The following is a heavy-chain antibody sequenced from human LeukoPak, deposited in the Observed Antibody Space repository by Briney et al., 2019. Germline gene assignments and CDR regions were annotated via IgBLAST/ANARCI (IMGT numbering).Heavy chain of an antibody. J-gene: IGHJ5*02. Sequence: GGSLRLSCAASGFRFSRYSMDWVRQAPGKGLEWVSSITTSSSYIYYADSVKGRFTVSRDNARNSLFLQMDSLRAEDTAVYYCARLGDGYNSPFDPWGRGTLVTVSS. V-gene: IGHV3-21*01. CDR2: ITTSSSYI. D-gene: IGHD5-24*01. CDR3: ARLGDGYNSPFDP. CDR1: GFRFSRYS.